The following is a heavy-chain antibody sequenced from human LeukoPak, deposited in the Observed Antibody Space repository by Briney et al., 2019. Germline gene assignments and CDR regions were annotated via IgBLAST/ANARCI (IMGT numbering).Heavy chain of an antibody. V-gene: IGHV4-4*01. Sequence: PGGSLRLSCAASGFTVSSNHMSWVRQAPGKGLEWIGYIYHSGSTYYNPSLKSRVTISVDRSKNQFSLKLSSVTAADTAVYCCARGGTLNCSSTSCYYYWGQGTLVTVSS. J-gene: IGHJ4*02. CDR1: GFTVSSNH. D-gene: IGHD2-2*01. CDR3: ARGGTLNCSSTSCYYY. CDR2: IYHSGST.